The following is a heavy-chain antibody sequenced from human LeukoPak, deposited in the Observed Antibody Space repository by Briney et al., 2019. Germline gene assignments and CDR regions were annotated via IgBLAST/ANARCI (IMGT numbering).Heavy chain of an antibody. J-gene: IGHJ4*02. V-gene: IGHV1-46*01. D-gene: IGHD5-12*01. CDR3: ASHPQGYSGYLY. Sequence: GASVKLSCKTSGYTFTTYYMHWVRQAPGQGLEWMGIINPSGGSTSYAQRFQGRVTMTRDTSTSTVYMELSSLTSEDTAVYYCASHPQGYSGYLYWGRGTLVTVSS. CDR2: INPSGGST. CDR1: GYTFTTYY.